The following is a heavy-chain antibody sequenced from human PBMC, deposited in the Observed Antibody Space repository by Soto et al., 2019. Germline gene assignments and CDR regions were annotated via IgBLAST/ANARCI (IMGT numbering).Heavy chain of an antibody. Sequence: QVQLVQSGAEVKEPGASVKVSCKASGYTFTSYGISWVRQAPGQGLEWMGWISAYNGNTNYAQKLQGRVTMTTDTSTSTAYMELRSLRSDDTAVYYCARHPYSGSYPGYFDYWGQGTLVTVSS. D-gene: IGHD1-26*01. J-gene: IGHJ4*02. CDR3: ARHPYSGSYPGYFDY. CDR2: ISAYNGNT. CDR1: GYTFTSYG. V-gene: IGHV1-18*01.